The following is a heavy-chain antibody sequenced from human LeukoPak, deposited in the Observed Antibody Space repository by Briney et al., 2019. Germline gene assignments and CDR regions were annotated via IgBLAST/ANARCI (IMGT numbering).Heavy chain of an antibody. J-gene: IGHJ6*04. CDR1: GFTFSSYW. Sequence: HTGGSLRLSCAASGFTFSSYWMHWVRQAPGKGLVWVSRINSDGSSTSYADSVKGRFTISRDNAKNTLYLQMNSLRAEDTAVYYCARAGWRQWLVYYYYGMDVRGKGTTVTVSS. D-gene: IGHD6-19*01. CDR2: INSDGSST. CDR3: ARAGWRQWLVYYYYGMDV. V-gene: IGHV3-74*01.